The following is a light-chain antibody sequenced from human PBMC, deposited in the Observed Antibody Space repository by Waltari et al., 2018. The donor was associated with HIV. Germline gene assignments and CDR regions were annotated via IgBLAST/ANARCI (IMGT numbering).Light chain of an antibody. CDR3: QQSHSNPRS. CDR1: QLINNY. Sequence: DIQMTQSPSSLSASVGDRVTITCRAGQLINNYLSWYQQKPGNAPNRLFYRASTWQSGVPSRFSGSGIGTDFTLTISSLQPEDSATFYCQQSHSNPRSVGQGTNLAIK. J-gene: IGKJ2*03. CDR2: RAS. V-gene: IGKV1-39*01.